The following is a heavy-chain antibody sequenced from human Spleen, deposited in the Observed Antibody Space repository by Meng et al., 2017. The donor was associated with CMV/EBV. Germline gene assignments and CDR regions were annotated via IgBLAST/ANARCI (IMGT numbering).Heavy chain of an antibody. V-gene: IGHV3-69-1*01. CDR1: GFTFSDYY. J-gene: IGHJ3*02. CDR2: ISSSSTI. D-gene: IGHD1-26*01. CDR3: AREGELGAFDI. Sequence: GESLKISCAASGFTFSDYYMNWVRQAPGKGLEWVSSISSSSTIYYADSVKGRFTISRDNAKNSLYLQMNSLRAEDTAVYYCAREGELGAFDIWGQGTMVTVSS.